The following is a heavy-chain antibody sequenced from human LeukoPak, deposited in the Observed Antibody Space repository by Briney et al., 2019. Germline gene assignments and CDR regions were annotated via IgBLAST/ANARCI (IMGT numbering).Heavy chain of an antibody. CDR3: ARNLEGPAYCGGDCYIDY. CDR2: ISSSGSTI. CDR1: GFTFSDYY. D-gene: IGHD2-21*02. Sequence: GGSLRLSCAASGFTFSDYYMSWIRQAPGKGLEWVSYISSSGSTIYYADSVKGRFTIPRDNAKNSLYLQMNSLRAEDTAVYYCARNLEGPAYCGGDCYIDYWGQGTLVTVSS. J-gene: IGHJ4*02. V-gene: IGHV3-11*01.